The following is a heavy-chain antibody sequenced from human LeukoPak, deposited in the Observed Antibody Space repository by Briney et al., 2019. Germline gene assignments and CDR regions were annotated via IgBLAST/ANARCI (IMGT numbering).Heavy chain of an antibody. Sequence: PSETLSLNCYISGGPINSYYWTWIRQPPGKGLDWIGSIYSIGSTAYSPSLRSRVTMSADTSNNQLSVQLSSVTAADTAVYYCARHAFCGGDCYSNGYFGLWGRGTLVTFSS. D-gene: IGHD2-21*02. CDR2: IYSIGST. CDR3: ARHAFCGGDCYSNGYFGL. V-gene: IGHV4-59*08. J-gene: IGHJ2*01. CDR1: GGPINSYY.